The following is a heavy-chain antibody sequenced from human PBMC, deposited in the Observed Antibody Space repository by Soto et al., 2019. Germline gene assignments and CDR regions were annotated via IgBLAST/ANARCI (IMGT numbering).Heavy chain of an antibody. CDR2: IKSKTDGGTT. CDR3: TTAPGNRSPFDY. CDR1: GFTFSNAW. V-gene: IGHV3-15*01. D-gene: IGHD1-26*01. J-gene: IGHJ4*02. Sequence: GGSLRLSCAASGFTFSNAWMSWVRQAPGKGLEWVGRIKSKTDGGTTDYAAPVKGRFTISRDDSKNTLYLQMNSLKTEDPAVYYCTTAPGNRSPFDYWGQGTLVTVSS.